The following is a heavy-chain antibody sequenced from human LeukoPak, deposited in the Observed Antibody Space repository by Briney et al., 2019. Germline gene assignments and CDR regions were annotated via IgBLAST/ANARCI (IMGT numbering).Heavy chain of an antibody. J-gene: IGHJ4*02. V-gene: IGHV3-21*01. D-gene: IGHD3-10*01. CDR1: GFTFSSYS. Sequence: SGGSLRLSCAASGFTFSSYSMNWVRQAPGKGLEWVSSISSSSSYIYYADSAEGRFTISRDNAKNSLYLQMNSLRAEDTAVYYCARGYYYGSGSPSYWGQGTLVTVSS. CDR2: ISSSSSYI. CDR3: ARGYYYGSGSPSY.